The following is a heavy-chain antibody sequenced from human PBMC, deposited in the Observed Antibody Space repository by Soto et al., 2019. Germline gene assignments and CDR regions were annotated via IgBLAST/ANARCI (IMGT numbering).Heavy chain of an antibody. V-gene: IGHV1-3*04. Sequence: ASVKFSCKASGYTFTSYAMHGVRQAPGQRLEWMGWINTGNGNTKYSQKFQSRVTITRDTSATTAYMERNSLRSEDTAVYYGARFLWYLASFDYWRQGRMGTVGS. CDR1: GYTFTSYA. CDR3: ARFLWYLASFDY. J-gene: IGHJ4*02. CDR2: INTGNGNT. D-gene: IGHD2-21*01.